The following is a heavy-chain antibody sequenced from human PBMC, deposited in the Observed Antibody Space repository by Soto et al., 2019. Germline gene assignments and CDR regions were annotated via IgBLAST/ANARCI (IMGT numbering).Heavy chain of an antibody. CDR2: INSDGSST. J-gene: IGHJ6*02. CDR3: AREYLTADYYYGMDV. Sequence: PGGSLRLSCAASGFPFSSYWMHWVRQAPGKGLVWVSRINSDGSSTSYADSVKGRFTISRDNAKNTLYLQMNSLRAEDTAVYYCAREYLTADYYYGMDVWGQGTTVTVSS. V-gene: IGHV3-74*01. CDR1: GFPFSSYW.